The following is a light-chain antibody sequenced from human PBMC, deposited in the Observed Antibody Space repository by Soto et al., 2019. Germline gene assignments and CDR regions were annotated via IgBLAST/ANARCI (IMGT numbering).Light chain of an antibody. CDR3: QQFDSSRVYS. CDR2: GGS. CDR1: QSVTSTY. V-gene: IGKV3-20*01. J-gene: IGKJ2*03. Sequence: EIVLTQSPVTLSLSPGERATLSCRASQSVTSTYLAWYQQKPGQSPRLIIYGGSTRASGFPDRFSGGGSGTDFTLTISRQEPEDSAVYYCHCQQFDSSRVYSFGQGTKLEI.